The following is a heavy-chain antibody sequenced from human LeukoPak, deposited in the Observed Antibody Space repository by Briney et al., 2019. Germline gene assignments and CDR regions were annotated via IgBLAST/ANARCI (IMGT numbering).Heavy chain of an antibody. V-gene: IGHV3-15*01. CDR1: GFTFRNAW. D-gene: IGHD5-18*01. CDR2: TKSKSDGGTT. Sequence: RGALRLSCAASGFTFRNAWMSWVRQAPGKGQEWVGRTKSKSDGGTTEYAAPVKGRFTIARDDSKKTLFLQMNSLKTEDTAVYYCTTYMAAYGYTYEQGDYWGQGTLVTVSS. CDR3: TTYMAAYGYTYEQGDY. J-gene: IGHJ4*02.